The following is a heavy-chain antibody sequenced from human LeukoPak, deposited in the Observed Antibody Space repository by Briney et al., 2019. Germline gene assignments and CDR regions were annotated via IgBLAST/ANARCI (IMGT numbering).Heavy chain of an antibody. V-gene: IGHV1-69*05. D-gene: IGHD2-2*01. Sequence: SVKVSCKASGGTFSSYAISWVRQAPGQGLEWMGGIIPIFGTANYAQKFQGRVTITTDESTSTAYMELSSLRSEDTAVYYCARGSCSSTSCSNYYYYYMDVWGKGTTVTVSS. CDR1: GGTFSSYA. CDR2: IIPIFGTA. CDR3: ARGSCSSTSCSNYYYYYMDV. J-gene: IGHJ6*03.